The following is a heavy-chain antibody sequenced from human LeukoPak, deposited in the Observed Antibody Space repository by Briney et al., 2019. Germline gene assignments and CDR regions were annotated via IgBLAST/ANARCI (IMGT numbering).Heavy chain of an antibody. CDR1: GGSISSSSYY. Sequence: SETLSLTCTVSGGSISSSSYYWGWIRQPPGKGLEWIGSIYYSGSTYYNPSLKSRVTISVDTSKNQFSLKLSSVTAADTAVYYCASHCSSTSCYESPLNWGQGTLVTVSS. CDR2: IYYSGST. J-gene: IGHJ4*02. CDR3: ASHCSSTSCYESPLN. V-gene: IGHV4-39*07. D-gene: IGHD2-2*01.